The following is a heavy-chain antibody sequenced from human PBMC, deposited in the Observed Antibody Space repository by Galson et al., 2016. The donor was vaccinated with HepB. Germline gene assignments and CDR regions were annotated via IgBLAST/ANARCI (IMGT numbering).Heavy chain of an antibody. CDR1: GESFSGYY. D-gene: IGHD2-2*01. Sequence: SETLSLTCAVYGESFSGYYWSWIRKPPGKGLEWIGEIKPGRSANYNPSLKSRVTISIDTSENQFSLKLSSLTAADTAVYSCARVALVCGTATCYDYGMDVWGQGTTVTVSS. CDR3: ARVALVCGTATCYDYGMDV. J-gene: IGHJ6*02. CDR2: IKPGRSA. V-gene: IGHV4-34*01.